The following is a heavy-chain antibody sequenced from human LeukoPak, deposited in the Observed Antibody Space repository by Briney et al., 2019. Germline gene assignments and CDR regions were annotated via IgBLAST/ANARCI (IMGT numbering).Heavy chain of an antibody. CDR2: IHASGST. Sequence: SETLSLTCTVSGDSISAYYWSWIRQPAGRGLEWIGRIHASGSTRYNPSLKSRVTISVDTSKNQFSLKLSSVTAADTAVCYCAGGSIVVVTANAFDIWGQGTMVTVSS. CDR3: AGGSIVVVTANAFDI. V-gene: IGHV4-4*07. D-gene: IGHD3-22*01. J-gene: IGHJ3*02. CDR1: GDSISAYY.